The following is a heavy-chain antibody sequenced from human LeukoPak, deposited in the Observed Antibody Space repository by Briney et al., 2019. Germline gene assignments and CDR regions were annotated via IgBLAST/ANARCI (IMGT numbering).Heavy chain of an antibody. V-gene: IGHV1-2*02. CDR1: EYTSSGYY. Sequence: ASVKVSCKASEYTSSGYYMHWVRQAPGQGLEWMGWINPKSGNTKYAQKFQGRVSITSDTSMSTVYMELSSLRSDDTAVYYCARVPVLIISPGLDYWGQGTLVTVSS. D-gene: IGHD3-16*01. J-gene: IGHJ4*02. CDR2: INPKSGNT. CDR3: ARVPVLIISPGLDY.